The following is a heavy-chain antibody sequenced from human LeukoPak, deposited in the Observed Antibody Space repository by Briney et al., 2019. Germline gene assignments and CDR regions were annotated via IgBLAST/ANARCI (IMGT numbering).Heavy chain of an antibody. J-gene: IGHJ4*02. Sequence: SETLSLTCAVSGYSISSGYYWGWIRQPPGKGLEWVGSIFHSGSTYYNPSLKSRVTISVDTSKNQFSLKLSSVTAADTAVYYCARDRGVAVAGPPGYWGQGTLVTVFS. CDR1: GYSISSGYY. D-gene: IGHD6-19*01. CDR3: ARDRGVAVAGPPGY. V-gene: IGHV4-38-2*02. CDR2: IFHSGST.